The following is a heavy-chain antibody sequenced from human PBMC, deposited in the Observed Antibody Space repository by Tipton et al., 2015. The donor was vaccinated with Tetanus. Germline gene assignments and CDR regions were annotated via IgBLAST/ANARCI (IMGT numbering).Heavy chain of an antibody. CDR3: ASGSTLDY. Sequence: SLRLSCVASGFSLETFGINWVRQAPGKGLEWVASISSTSSYIYYADSVKGRFTISRDNAKNSVYLQMSSLRGDDTAVYYCASGSTLDYWGQGALVSVSS. J-gene: IGHJ4*02. V-gene: IGHV3-21*01. D-gene: IGHD6-25*01. CDR2: ISSTSSYI. CDR1: GFSLETFG.